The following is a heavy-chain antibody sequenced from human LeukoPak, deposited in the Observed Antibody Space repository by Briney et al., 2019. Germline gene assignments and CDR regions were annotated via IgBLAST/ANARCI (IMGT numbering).Heavy chain of an antibody. CDR2: IYYSGST. J-gene: IGHJ4*02. D-gene: IGHD6-19*01. CDR3: ARGDSSGWYYFDY. V-gene: IGHV4-59*01. CDR1: GGSISSYY. Sequence: SETLSLTCTVSGGSISSYYWSWIRQPPGKGLEWIGFIYYSGSTTYNPSLKSRVTISMDTSKNQFSLKLNSVTAADTAVYFCARGDSSGWYYFDYWGQGTLVTVSS.